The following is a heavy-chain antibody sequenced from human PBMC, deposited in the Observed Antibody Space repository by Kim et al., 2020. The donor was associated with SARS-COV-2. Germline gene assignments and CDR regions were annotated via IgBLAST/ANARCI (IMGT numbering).Heavy chain of an antibody. CDR1: GFTFSSYG. CDR2: ISYDGSNK. CDR3: AKDGRAAYEFDY. J-gene: IGHJ4*02. D-gene: IGHD3-3*01. V-gene: IGHV3-30*18. Sequence: GGSLRLSCAASGFTFSSYGMHWVRQAPGKGLEWVAVISYDGSNKYYADSVKGRFTISRDNSKNTLYLQMNSLRAEDTAVYYCAKDGRAAYEFDYWGQGTL.